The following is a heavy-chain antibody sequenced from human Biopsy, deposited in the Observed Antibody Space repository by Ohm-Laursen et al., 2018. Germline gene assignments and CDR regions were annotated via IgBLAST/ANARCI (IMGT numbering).Heavy chain of an antibody. CDR3: ARLTGDPSY. Sequence: SETLSLTCAVSSGSISGNYWGWIRQPPGKGLEWMGEINHTGSTKYNPSLKSRATISVDTSKNQFSLKVISVTAADTAVYYCARLTGDPSYWGQGILVTVSS. V-gene: IGHV4-34*01. CDR1: SGSISGNY. D-gene: IGHD7-27*01. CDR2: INHTGST. J-gene: IGHJ4*02.